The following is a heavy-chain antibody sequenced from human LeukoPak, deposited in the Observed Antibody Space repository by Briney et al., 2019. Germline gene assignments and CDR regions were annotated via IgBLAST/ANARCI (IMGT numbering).Heavy chain of an antibody. J-gene: IGHJ4*02. CDR3: ARDASMINFDY. Sequence: ASVKVSCKASGYTFTVYSINWLRQAPGQGLEWMGWITTSTGKPTYAQGFTGRFVFSLDTSVSTTYLHINSLKAEDAAVYYCARDASMINFDYWGQGSLVTVSS. D-gene: IGHD3-16*01. CDR1: GYTFTVYS. CDR2: ITTSTGKP. V-gene: IGHV7-4-1*02.